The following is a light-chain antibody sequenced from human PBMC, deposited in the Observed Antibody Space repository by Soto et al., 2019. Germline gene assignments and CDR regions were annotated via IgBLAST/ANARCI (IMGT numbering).Light chain of an antibody. J-gene: IGLJ1*01. V-gene: IGLV2-11*01. Sequence: HSVLTKPRSVTGSPGQSVAISCTGTSSDVGGYDYVSWYQQHPGKAPNVIIFDVSKRPSGVPDRFSGSKSGNTASLTISGLQAEDEADYYCCSYAGGPYVFGTGTKVTVL. CDR2: DVS. CDR1: SSDVGGYDY. CDR3: CSYAGGPYV.